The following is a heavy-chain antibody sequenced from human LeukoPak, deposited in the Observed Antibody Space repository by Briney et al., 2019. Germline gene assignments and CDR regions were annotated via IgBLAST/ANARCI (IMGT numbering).Heavy chain of an antibody. D-gene: IGHD4-17*01. J-gene: IGHJ6*02. CDR2: ISSSGSTI. CDR3: ARDGKGDYGANYGMDV. Sequence: GGSLRLSGAASGLTFSSYEMNWVRQAPGKGLEWVSYISSSGSTIYYADSVKGRFTISRDNAKNSLYLQMNSLRAEDTAVYYCARDGKGDYGANYGMDVWGQGTTVTVSS. V-gene: IGHV3-48*03. CDR1: GLTFSSYE.